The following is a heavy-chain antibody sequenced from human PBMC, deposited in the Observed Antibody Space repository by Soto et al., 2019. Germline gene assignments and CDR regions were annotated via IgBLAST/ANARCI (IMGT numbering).Heavy chain of an antibody. V-gene: IGHV3-66*01. CDR1: EFIDLGSY. Sequence: GGSLRLSFASAEFIDLGSYMSCVRQAPGKGLEWVSVIYSGGSTYYADSVKGRFTISRDNSKNTLYLQMNSLRAEDTAVYYCARELLGYCSRTSCYSVYALYIWAQGTMVTVSA. CDR2: IYSGGST. CDR3: ARELLGYCSRTSCYSVYALYI. J-gene: IGHJ4*01. D-gene: IGHD2-2*01.